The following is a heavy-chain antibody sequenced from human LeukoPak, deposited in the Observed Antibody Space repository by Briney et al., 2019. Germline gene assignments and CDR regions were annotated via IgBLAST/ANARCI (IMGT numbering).Heavy chain of an antibody. CDR1: GFTFSSYA. CDR3: AKVKDIGYCSGGSCPNYFDY. Sequence: GGSLRLSCAASGFTFSSYAMSWVRQAPGKGLEWVSAISGSGGSTYYADSVKGRFTISRDNSKNTLYLQMNSLRAEDTAVYYCAKVKDIGYCSGGSCPNYFDYWGQGTLVTVSS. V-gene: IGHV3-23*01. CDR2: ISGSGGST. J-gene: IGHJ4*02. D-gene: IGHD2-15*01.